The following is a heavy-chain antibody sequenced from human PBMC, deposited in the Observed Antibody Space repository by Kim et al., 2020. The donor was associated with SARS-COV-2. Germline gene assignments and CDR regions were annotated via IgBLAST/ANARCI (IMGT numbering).Heavy chain of an antibody. CDR1: GGSFSSTNYY. CDR3: APREWFKGVEY. Sequence: SETLSLTCTASGGSFSSTNYYWGWIRQPPGKCLEWIGSINYSGTTYYNPSLQSRVTISVDTSKNQFSLKLTSVTAADTAVYYCAPREWFKGVEYWGQGTLVSVSS. D-gene: IGHD3-3*01. J-gene: IGHJ4*02. V-gene: IGHV4-39*01. CDR2: INYSGTT.